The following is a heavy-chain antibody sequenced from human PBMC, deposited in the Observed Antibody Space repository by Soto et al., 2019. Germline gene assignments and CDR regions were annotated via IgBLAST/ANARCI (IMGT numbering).Heavy chain of an antibody. CDR2: TYYRSKWYN. Sequence: SQTLSLTCAISGDSVSSNSAAWNWIRQSPSRGLEWLGRTYYRSKWYNDYAVSVKSRITINPDTSKNQFSLQLNSVTPEDTAVYYCARANLGAYPKDYYYYYMDVWGKGTTVTVSS. CDR3: ARANLGAYPKDYYYYYMDV. CDR1: GDSVSSNSAA. V-gene: IGHV6-1*01. J-gene: IGHJ6*03. D-gene: IGHD2-2*01.